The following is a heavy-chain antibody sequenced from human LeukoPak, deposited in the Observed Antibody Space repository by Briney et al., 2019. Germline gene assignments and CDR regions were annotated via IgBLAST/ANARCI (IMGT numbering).Heavy chain of an antibody. V-gene: IGHV3-7*04. Sequence: PGGSLRLSCAASGFTFSSYWMSWVRQAPGKGLEWVANIKPNGSDKYYVDSVTGRFTVSRDNAKNSLYLQMNSLRDEDTAVYYCAKDPVAGKFDSWGQGTLVTVSS. D-gene: IGHD6-19*01. CDR1: GFTFSSYW. J-gene: IGHJ4*02. CDR2: IKPNGSDK. CDR3: AKDPVAGKFDS.